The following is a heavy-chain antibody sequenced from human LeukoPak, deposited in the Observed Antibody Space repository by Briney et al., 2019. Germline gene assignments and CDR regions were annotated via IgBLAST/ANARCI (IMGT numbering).Heavy chain of an antibody. Sequence: PSETLSLTCTVSSGSISNYYWNWIRQPAGKGLEWIGRIYLSASTNYNPSLKSRVTISVDTSKNQFSLKLRSVTAADTAVYYCARLGPKRVGAFDIWGQGTMVTVSS. CDR2: IYLSAST. V-gene: IGHV4-4*07. D-gene: IGHD2-2*01. J-gene: IGHJ3*02. CDR3: ARLGPKRVGAFDI. CDR1: SGSISNYY.